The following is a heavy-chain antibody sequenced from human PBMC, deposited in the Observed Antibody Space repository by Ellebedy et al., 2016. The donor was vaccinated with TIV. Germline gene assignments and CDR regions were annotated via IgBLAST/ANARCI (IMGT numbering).Heavy chain of an antibody. V-gene: IGHV3-33*01. CDR3: ASQFDRDAFDV. J-gene: IGHJ3*01. CDR2: IWYDGSEK. Sequence: GESLKISCAASGSSFSRYGMHWVRQAPGKGLEWVALIWYDGSEKYYGDSVRGRFTISRDNSKNTLYLQMNSLRAEDTAVYYCASQFDRDAFDVWGQGTVVTVSS. CDR1: GSSFSRYG. D-gene: IGHD3-9*01.